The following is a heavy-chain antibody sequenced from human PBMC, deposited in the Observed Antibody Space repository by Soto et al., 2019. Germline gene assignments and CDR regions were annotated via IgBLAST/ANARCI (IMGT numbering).Heavy chain of an antibody. Sequence: PGGSLRLSCAASGFTFSSYEMNWVRQAPGKGLEWVSYISSSGSTIYYADSVKGRFTISRDNAKNSLYLQMNSLRAEDTAVYYCARGRLQRCSSTSCYQVPGDYWGQGTLVTVSS. J-gene: IGHJ4*02. CDR2: ISSSGSTI. D-gene: IGHD2-2*01. CDR3: ARGRLQRCSSTSCYQVPGDY. CDR1: GFTFSSYE. V-gene: IGHV3-48*03.